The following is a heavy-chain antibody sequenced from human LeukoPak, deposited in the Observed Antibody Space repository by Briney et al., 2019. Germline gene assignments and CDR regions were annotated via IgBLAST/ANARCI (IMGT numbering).Heavy chain of an antibody. J-gene: IGHJ4*02. V-gene: IGHV4-59*08. CDR1: GGSVGSDY. CDR2: IYHTGNS. CDR3: ARHPFSSPFDY. Sequence: SETLSLTCTVSGGSVGSDYWSWIRQTPGKGLEWIGYIYHTGNSDYNPSLKSRATISLDTSKNQFSLKLTSVTAADTAVYFCARHPFSSPFDYWGQGTLVTVSS. D-gene: IGHD2/OR15-2a*01.